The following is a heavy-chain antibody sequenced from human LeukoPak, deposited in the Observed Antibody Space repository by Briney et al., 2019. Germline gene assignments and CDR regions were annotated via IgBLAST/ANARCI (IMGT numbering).Heavy chain of an antibody. CDR1: GFTFSSYG. CDR3: ARDRGVRGGAVNWFDP. V-gene: IGHV3-30*02. Sequence: PGGSLRLSCAASGFTFSSYGMHWVRQAPGKGLEWVAFIRYDGSNKYYADSVKGRFTISRDNSKNSLNLQMNSLRAEDTAVYYCARDRGVRGGAVNWFDPWGQGTLVTVSS. CDR2: IRYDGSNK. D-gene: IGHD3-10*01. J-gene: IGHJ5*02.